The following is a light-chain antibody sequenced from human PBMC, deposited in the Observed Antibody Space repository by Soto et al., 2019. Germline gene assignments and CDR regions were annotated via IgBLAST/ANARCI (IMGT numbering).Light chain of an antibody. CDR1: SSDVGGYNY. J-gene: IGLJ1*01. V-gene: IGLV2-14*01. CDR3: SSYTSSSTLYV. CDR2: DVS. Sequence: SALTQPASVSGSPGQSITISCTGTSSDVGGYNYVSWYQQHPGKAPKFMIYDVSNRPSGVSNRFSGSKSGNTASLTISGLQAKDEADYYCSSYTSSSTLYVFGTGTKVTVL.